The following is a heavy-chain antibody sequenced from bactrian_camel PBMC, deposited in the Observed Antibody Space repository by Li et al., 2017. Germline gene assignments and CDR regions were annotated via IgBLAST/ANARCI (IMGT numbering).Heavy chain of an antibody. Sequence: HVQLVESGGGSVQAGGSLRLSCVASGYTFTTDCVGWFRQAPRQEREGVGSIHADGSTSYAETVKGRFTISKDNVKNTLYLQMNSLQPEDTATYYCAYDPGASHCSDAPWTAATLGIFWGQGTQVTVS. CDR2: SIHADGST. J-gene: IGHJ4*01. CDR3: AYDPGASHCSDAPWTAATLGIF. V-gene: IGHV3S26*01. CDR1: GYTFTTDC. D-gene: IGHD4*01.